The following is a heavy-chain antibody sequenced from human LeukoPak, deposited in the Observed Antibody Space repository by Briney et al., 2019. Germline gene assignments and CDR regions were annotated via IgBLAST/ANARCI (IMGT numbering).Heavy chain of an antibody. D-gene: IGHD6-19*01. V-gene: IGHV1-18*04. Sequence: ASVKVSCTASGYTFTSYGINWVRQAPGQGREWMGWISAHNGHTNYVQKMQGRVTMTTDTSTKTTYMELRTLTSNATAAYYCARGPGIAVAGVFDYWGQGSLVTVSS. J-gene: IGHJ4*02. CDR3: ARGPGIAVAGVFDY. CDR1: GYTFTSYG. CDR2: ISAHNGHT.